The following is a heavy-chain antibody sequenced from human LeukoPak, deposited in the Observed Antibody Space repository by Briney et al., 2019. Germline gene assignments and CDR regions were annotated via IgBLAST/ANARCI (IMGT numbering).Heavy chain of an antibody. CDR1: GGSISSSHYY. CDR2: IYYSGTT. V-gene: IGHV4-39*01. D-gene: IGHD3-10*01. J-gene: IGHJ6*03. CDR3: ARQISDYYYYYIDV. Sequence: SESLSLTCTVSGGSISSSHYYWGWIRQTPGKGLEWIGTIYYSGTTYYNPSLESRATISEDTSKNQFSLTLRSVTAADTAVYYCARQISDYYYYYIDVWGKGTTVTVTS.